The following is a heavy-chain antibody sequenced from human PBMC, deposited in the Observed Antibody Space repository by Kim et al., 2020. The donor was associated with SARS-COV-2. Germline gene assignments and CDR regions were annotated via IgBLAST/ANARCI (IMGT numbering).Heavy chain of an antibody. CDR1: GFTVSSNY. J-gene: IGHJ4*02. D-gene: IGHD6-13*01. CDR3: VRDFGCQSGSSCLDY. V-gene: IGHV3-53*01. CDR2: IYSGGST. Sequence: GGSLRLSCAASGFTVSSNYMTWVRQAPGKGLEWVSVIYSGGSTYYADCATCGITISRDNSKNTLYLQMHSVRAEDTAVYYCVRDFGCQSGSSCLDYWGQGTLVTVSS.